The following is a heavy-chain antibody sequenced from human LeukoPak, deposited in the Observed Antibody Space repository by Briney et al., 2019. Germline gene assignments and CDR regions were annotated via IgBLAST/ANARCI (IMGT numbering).Heavy chain of an antibody. J-gene: IGHJ4*02. V-gene: IGHV1-2*02. Sequence: ASVKVSCKASGYTFTGYYVHWVRQAPGQGLEWMGWINPNSGGTNYAQKFQGRVTVTRDTSFTTAYMELSRLTSDDTAVYFCAGSGGYDFWSPLDYWGQGTLVTVSS. CDR1: GYTFTGYY. D-gene: IGHD3-3*01. CDR2: INPNSGGT. CDR3: AGSGGYDFWSPLDY.